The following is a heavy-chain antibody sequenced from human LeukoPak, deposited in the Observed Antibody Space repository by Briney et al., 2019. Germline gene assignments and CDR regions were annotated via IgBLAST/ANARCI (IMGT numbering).Heavy chain of an antibody. V-gene: IGHV3-7*01. CDR3: ARDRTGHFDY. CDR1: GFTLSSYW. D-gene: IGHD1/OR15-1a*01. J-gene: IGHJ4*02. Sequence: GGSPRLSCAASGFTLSSYWMSWVRQAPGKGLEWVANIKQDGSEKYYVDSVKGRFTISRDNAKNSLYLQMNSLRAEDTAVYYCARDRTGHFDYWGQGTLVTVSS. CDR2: IKQDGSEK.